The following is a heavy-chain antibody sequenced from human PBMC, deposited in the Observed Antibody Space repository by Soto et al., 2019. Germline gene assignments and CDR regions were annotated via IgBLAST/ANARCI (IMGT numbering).Heavy chain of an antibody. CDR3: ARAVNWNEFDP. CDR1: GFTFRDYY. CDR2: IHSSGTTI. J-gene: IGHJ5*02. Sequence: RGSLRLSCAASGFTFRDYYISCIRQAPWKGLEWVSYIHSSGTTIYYADSVKGRFTVSRDNAKNSLFLQMNSLRAEDTAVYYCARAVNWNEFDPWGQGTPVTVSS. V-gene: IGHV3-11*01. D-gene: IGHD1-1*01.